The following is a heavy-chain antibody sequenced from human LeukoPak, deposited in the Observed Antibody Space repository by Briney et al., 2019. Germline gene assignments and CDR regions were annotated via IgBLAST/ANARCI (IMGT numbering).Heavy chain of an antibody. D-gene: IGHD1-26*01. J-gene: IGHJ4*02. V-gene: IGHV3-48*01. CDR3: ARGSGSREFDY. Sequence: GGSLRLSCAASGFTFSSYWMHWVRQAPGKGLEWVSYISSSSSTIYYADSVKGRFTISRDNAKNSPYLQMNSLRAEDTAVYYCARGSGSREFDYWGQGTLVTVSS. CDR2: ISSSSSTI. CDR1: GFTFSSYW.